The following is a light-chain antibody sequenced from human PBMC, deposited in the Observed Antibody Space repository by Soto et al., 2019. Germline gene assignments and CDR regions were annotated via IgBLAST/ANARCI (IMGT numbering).Light chain of an antibody. CDR2: EDN. Sequence: QSALTQPASVSGSPGQSITISCTGTSSDVGSYNLVSWYQHHPGKAPKFIIYEDNKRPSGVSNRFSGSKSGNTASLTISGLQAEEEADYYCCAFVRSNALLFGGGTKLTVL. J-gene: IGLJ2*01. CDR1: SSDVGSYNL. CDR3: CAFVRSNALL. V-gene: IGLV2-23*01.